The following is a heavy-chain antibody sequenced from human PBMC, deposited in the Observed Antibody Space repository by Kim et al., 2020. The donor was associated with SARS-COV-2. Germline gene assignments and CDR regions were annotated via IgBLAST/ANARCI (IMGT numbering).Heavy chain of an antibody. CDR1: GYTFTSYA. CDR3: ARGKHSVGRLLVGTSLPGIAAAGY. CDR2: INAGNGNT. Sequence: ASVKVSCKASGYTFTSYAMHWVRQAPGQRLEWMGWINAGNGNTKYSQKFQGRVTITRDTSASTAYMELSSLRSEDTAVYYCARGKHSVGRLLVGTSLPGIAAAGYWGQGTLVTVSS. D-gene: IGHD6-13*01. V-gene: IGHV1-3*01. J-gene: IGHJ4*02.